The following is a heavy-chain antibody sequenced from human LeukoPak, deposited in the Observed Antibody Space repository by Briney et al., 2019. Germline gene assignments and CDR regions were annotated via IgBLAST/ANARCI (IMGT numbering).Heavy chain of an antibody. D-gene: IGHD3-16*01. CDR1: GYTFTSYG. CDR2: ISAYNGNT. J-gene: IGHJ4*02. CDR3: ARDGPGGYFDY. V-gene: IGHV1-18*01. Sequence: ASVKVSCKASGYTFTSYGISWVRQAPGQGLEWMGWISAYNGNTNYAQKLQGRVTITADESTSTAYMELSSLRSEDTAVYYCARDGPGGYFDYWGQGTLVTVSS.